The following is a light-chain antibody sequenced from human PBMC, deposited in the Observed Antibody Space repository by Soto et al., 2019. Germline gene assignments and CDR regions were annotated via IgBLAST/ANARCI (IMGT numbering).Light chain of an antibody. J-gene: IGKJ2*01. Sequence: EIVLTQSPATLSLSPGERATLSCRASQSISSSYLAWYQQKRGQAPRLLIYRASSRATGIPDRFSGSGSETGFTLTISRLEPEDFAVYYCQQYGNSPPVLYTFGQGTKLEIK. V-gene: IGKV3-20*01. CDR3: QQYGNSPPVLYT. CDR2: RAS. CDR1: QSISSSY.